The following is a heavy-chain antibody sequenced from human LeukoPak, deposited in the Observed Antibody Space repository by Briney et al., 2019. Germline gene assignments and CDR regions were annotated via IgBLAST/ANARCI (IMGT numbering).Heavy chain of an antibody. V-gene: IGHV1-69*13. CDR1: GGTFSSYA. CDR2: IIPIFGTA. D-gene: IGHD3-9*01. Sequence: GASVKVSCKASGGTFSSYAISWVRQAPGQGLEWMGGIIPIFGTANYAQKFQGRVTTTADESTSTAYMELSSLRSEDTAVYYCAGGPVPRRVLRYFDWLFNNDYWGQGTLVTVSS. J-gene: IGHJ4*02. CDR3: AGGPVPRRVLRYFDWLFNNDY.